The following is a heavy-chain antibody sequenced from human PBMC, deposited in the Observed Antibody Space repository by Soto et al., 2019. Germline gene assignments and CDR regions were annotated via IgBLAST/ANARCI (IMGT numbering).Heavy chain of an antibody. CDR1: GYRFTNW. V-gene: IGHV5-51*01. Sequence: GESLKISCKGSGYRFTNWIAWVRQMPGKGLEWMGIINPGDSDTRHSPSFQGQVTISADKSISTAYLQWSSLKASDTAMYYCARHLIVATITDYYYMEVWGKGTTVTVSS. D-gene: IGHD5-12*01. J-gene: IGHJ6*03. CDR2: INPGDSDT. CDR3: ARHLIVATITDYYYMEV.